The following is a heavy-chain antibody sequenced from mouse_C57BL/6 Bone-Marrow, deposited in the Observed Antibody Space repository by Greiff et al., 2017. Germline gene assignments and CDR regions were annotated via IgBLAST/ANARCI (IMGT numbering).Heavy chain of an antibody. CDR2: IYPGDGDT. V-gene: IGHV1-80*01. Sequence: VQLQESGAELVKPGASVKISCKASGYAFSSYWMNWVKQRPGKGLEWIGQIYPGDGDTNYNGKFKGKATLTADKSSSTAYMQLSSLTSEDSAVYFCARGYGSTLYAMDYWGQGTSVTVSS. CDR3: ARGYGSTLYAMDY. CDR1: GYAFSSYW. D-gene: IGHD1-1*01. J-gene: IGHJ4*01.